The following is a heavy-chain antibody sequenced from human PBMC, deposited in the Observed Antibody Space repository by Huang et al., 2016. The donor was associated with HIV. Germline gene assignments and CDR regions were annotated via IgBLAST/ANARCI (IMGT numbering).Heavy chain of an antibody. CDR2: VNHSGNT. J-gene: IGHJ3*02. D-gene: IGHD3-10*01. CDR1: GGSFSGYY. V-gene: IGHV4-34*01. CDR3: SRGFGSGSGRDGAFDI. Sequence: QVQLQQWGAGLLKPSETLSLTCAVYGGSFSGYYWSWIRQSPGKGLEWVGEVNHSGNTNSNPSLKTRVTMSADTSKNQFSLNLNSGTAADTAVYYCSRGFGSGSGRDGAFDIWGQGTVVTVSS.